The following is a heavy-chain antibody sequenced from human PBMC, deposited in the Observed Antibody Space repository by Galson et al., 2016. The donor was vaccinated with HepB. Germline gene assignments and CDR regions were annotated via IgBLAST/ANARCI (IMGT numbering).Heavy chain of an antibody. CDR2: IWYDGSNK. D-gene: IGHD5-24*01. CDR3: ARDGGKGRWLQLRGYYFDY. J-gene: IGHJ4*02. V-gene: IGHV3-33*08. CDR1: GFTFSSYG. Sequence: SLRLSRAASGFTFSSYGMHWVRQAPGKGLEWVAVIWYDGSNKYYADSVKGRFTISRDNSKNTLYLQMNSLRAEDTAVYYCARDGGKGRWLQLRGYYFDYWGQGTLVTVSS.